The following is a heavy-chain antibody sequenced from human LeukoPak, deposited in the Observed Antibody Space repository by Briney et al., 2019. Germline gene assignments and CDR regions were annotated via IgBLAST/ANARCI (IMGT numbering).Heavy chain of an antibody. J-gene: IGHJ5*02. V-gene: IGHV4-59*08. CDR3: ARHEGSCTNGVCCTPRFDP. Sequence: SETLSLTCTVSGGSISSYYWSWIRQPPGKGLEWIGYIYYSGSTNYNPSLKSRVTISVDTSKNQFSLKLSSVTAADTAVYYCARHEGSCTNGVCCTPRFDPWGQGTLVTVSS. D-gene: IGHD2-8*01. CDR2: IYYSGST. CDR1: GGSISSYY.